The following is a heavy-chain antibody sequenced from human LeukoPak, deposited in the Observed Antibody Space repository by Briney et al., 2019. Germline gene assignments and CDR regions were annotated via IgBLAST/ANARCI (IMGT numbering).Heavy chain of an antibody. CDR1: GFTFSSYA. CDR2: ISSNGGST. V-gene: IGHV3-64D*09. J-gene: IGHJ4*02. D-gene: IGHD6-6*01. CDR3: EKGVAARRGHFDY. Sequence: GGSLRLSCSASGFTFSSYAMHWVRQAPGKGLEYVSAISSNGGSTYYADSVKGRFTISRDNSKNTLYLQMSSLRAEDTAVYYCEKGVAARRGHFDYWGQGTLVTVSS.